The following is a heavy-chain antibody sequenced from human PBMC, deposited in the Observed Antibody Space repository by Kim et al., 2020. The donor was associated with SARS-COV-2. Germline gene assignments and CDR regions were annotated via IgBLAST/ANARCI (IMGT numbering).Heavy chain of an antibody. J-gene: IGHJ4*02. CDR3: ARVFWSGYYTFDY. D-gene: IGHD3-3*01. V-gene: IGHV1-8*01. Sequence: YATKFQGRVTMTRNTSISTAYMELSSLRSEDTAVYYCARVFWSGYYTFDYWGQGTLVTVSS.